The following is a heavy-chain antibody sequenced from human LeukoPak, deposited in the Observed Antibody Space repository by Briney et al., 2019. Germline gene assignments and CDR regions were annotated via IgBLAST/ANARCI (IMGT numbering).Heavy chain of an antibody. Sequence: GGSLRLSCAASGFTVSSNYMSWVRQAPGKGLEWVSVIYSGGSTYYADSVKGRFTISRDNSKNTLYLRMNSLRAEDTAVYYCAREGSGGPFDYWGQGTLVTVSS. D-gene: IGHD2-15*01. V-gene: IGHV3-53*01. J-gene: IGHJ4*02. CDR1: GFTVSSNY. CDR3: AREGSGGPFDY. CDR2: IYSGGST.